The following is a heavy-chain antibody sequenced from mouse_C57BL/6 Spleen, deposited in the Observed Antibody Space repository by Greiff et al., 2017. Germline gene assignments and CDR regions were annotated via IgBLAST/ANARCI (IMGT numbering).Heavy chain of an antibody. CDR2: IDPENGDT. CDR3: TTPSDGSSDY. D-gene: IGHD1-3*01. Sequence: VQLQQSGAELVRPGASVKLSCTASGFNIKDDYMHWVKQRPEQGLEWIGWIDPENGDTDYASKFQGKATMTADTSSNTAYLQLSSLTSEDTAVYSWTTPSDGSSDYWGQGTTLTVSS. J-gene: IGHJ2*01. CDR1: GFNIKDDY. V-gene: IGHV14-4*01.